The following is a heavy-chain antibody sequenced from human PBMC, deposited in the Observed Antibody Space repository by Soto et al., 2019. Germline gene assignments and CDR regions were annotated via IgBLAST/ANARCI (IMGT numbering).Heavy chain of an antibody. Sequence: SGGSLRLSCAASGFIFNNYAMTWVRQAPGKGLDWVSVTSAGGSTSYADSVRGRFTASRDNSRNTLFLEMSSLTVDDTAIYYCATLMPVAGPGWGRASDYWGQGTLVTVYS. CDR3: ATLMPVAGPGWGRASDY. J-gene: IGHJ4*02. CDR2: TSAGGST. V-gene: IGHV3-23*01. D-gene: IGHD6-19*01. CDR1: GFIFNNYA.